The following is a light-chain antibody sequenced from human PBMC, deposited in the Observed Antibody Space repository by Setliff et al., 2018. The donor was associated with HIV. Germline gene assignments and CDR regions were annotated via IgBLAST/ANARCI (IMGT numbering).Light chain of an antibody. Sequence: QSVLTQPASVSGSPGQSITISCTGTSSDVGGHNYVSWYQQHPGKAPKLIIYEVSNRPSGVSNRFSGSKSGNTASLTISGLQAEYEAGYYCSSYTSSSTLYVFGTGTKVTVL. CDR2: EVS. V-gene: IGLV2-14*01. J-gene: IGLJ1*01. CDR1: SSDVGGHNY. CDR3: SSYTSSSTLYV.